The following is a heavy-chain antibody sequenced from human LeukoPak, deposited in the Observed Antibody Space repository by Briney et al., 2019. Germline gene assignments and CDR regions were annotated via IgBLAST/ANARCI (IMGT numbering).Heavy chain of an antibody. CDR1: GFTFSSYA. CDR2: ISGSGGST. D-gene: IGHD3-22*01. J-gene: IGHJ4*02. CDR3: AKPRRDRNYDSSGYPSYFDY. V-gene: IGHV3-23*01. Sequence: GGSLRPSCAASGFTFSSYAMSWVRQALGKGLEWVSAISGSGGSTYYADSVKGRFTISRDNSKNTLYLQMNSLRAEDTAVYYCAKPRRDRNYDSSGYPSYFDYWGQGTLVTVSS.